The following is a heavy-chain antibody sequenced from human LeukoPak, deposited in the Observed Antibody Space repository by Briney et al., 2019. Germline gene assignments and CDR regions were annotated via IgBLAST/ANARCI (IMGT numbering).Heavy chain of an antibody. CDR2: IYSGGST. D-gene: IGHD6-19*01. V-gene: IGHV3-53*01. Sequence: PGGSLRLSCAASGFIVSNNYMNWVRQAPGKGLEWVSVIYSGGSTKYADSVKGRFTISRDNSKNTLYLQMNSLRAEDTAVYYCARSITVVGANFEYWGQGTLVSVSS. CDR3: ARSITVVGANFEY. J-gene: IGHJ4*02. CDR1: GFIVSNNY.